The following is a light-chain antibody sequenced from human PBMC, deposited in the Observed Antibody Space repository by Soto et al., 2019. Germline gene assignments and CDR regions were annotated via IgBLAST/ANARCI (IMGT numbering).Light chain of an antibody. CDR3: QTWGTGTYPHVV. CDR1: SGHSSYA. Sequence: QLVLTQSPSASASLGASVKLTCTLSSGHSSYAIAWHQQQPEKGPRYLMKLNSDGSHSKGDGIPDRFSGSSSGAERYLTISSLQSEDEADYYCQTWGTGTYPHVVFGGGTKLTVL. J-gene: IGLJ2*01. V-gene: IGLV4-69*01. CDR2: LNSDGSH.